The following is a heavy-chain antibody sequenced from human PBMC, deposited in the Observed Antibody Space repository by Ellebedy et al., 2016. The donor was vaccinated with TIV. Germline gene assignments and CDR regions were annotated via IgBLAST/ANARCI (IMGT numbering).Heavy chain of an antibody. J-gene: IGHJ6*02. D-gene: IGHD3-10*01. Sequence: SETLSLXXTVSGGSISSGGYYWGWIRQPPGKGLEWIGSIYDSGRSHYNPSLKSRVTISVDTSKNQFSLNLRSVTAADTALYYCARIWFGDLFSPEGDVWGQGTTVTVSS. V-gene: IGHV4-39*01. CDR1: GGSISSGGYY. CDR3: ARIWFGDLFSPEGDV. CDR2: IYDSGRS.